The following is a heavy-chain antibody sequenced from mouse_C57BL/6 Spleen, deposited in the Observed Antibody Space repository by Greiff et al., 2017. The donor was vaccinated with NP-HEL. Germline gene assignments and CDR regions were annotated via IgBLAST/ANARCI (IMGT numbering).Heavy chain of an antibody. V-gene: IGHV1-26*01. D-gene: IGHD1-1*01. Sequence: EVQLQQSGPELVKPGASVKISCKASGYTFTDYYMNWVKQSHGKSLEWIGDINPNNGGTSYNQKFKGKATLTVDKSSSTAYMELRSLTSEDSAVYYCAIATTVVAEDYFDYWGQGTTLTVAS. CDR2: INPNNGGT. J-gene: IGHJ2*01. CDR3: AIATTVVAEDYFDY. CDR1: GYTFTDYY.